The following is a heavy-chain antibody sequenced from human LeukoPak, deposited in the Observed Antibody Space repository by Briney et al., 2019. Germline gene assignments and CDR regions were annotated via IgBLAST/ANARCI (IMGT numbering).Heavy chain of an antibody. V-gene: IGHV3-66*02. CDR2: IYSGGST. J-gene: IGHJ5*02. CDR3: ARDSSSIAAAGEFDP. D-gene: IGHD6-13*01. Sequence: GGSLRLSCAAPGFTVSSNYMSWVRQAPGKGLEWVSVIYSGGSTYYADSVKGRFTISRDNSKNTLYLQMNSLRAEDTAVYYCARDSSSIAAAGEFDPWGQGTLVTVSS. CDR1: GFTVSSNY.